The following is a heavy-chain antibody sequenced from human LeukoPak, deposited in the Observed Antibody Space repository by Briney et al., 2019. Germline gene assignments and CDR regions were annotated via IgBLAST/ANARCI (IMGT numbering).Heavy chain of an antibody. D-gene: IGHD2-15*01. V-gene: IGHV3-66*01. CDR3: ASVGYCSGGSCYESLPHYYGMDV. J-gene: IGHJ6*02. CDR1: GFTVSSNY. CDR2: IYSGGST. Sequence: GGSLRLSCAASGFTVSSNYMSWVRQAPGKGLEWVSVIYSGGSTYYADSVKGRFTISRDNSKNTLYLQMNSLRAEDTAVYYCASVGYCSGGSCYESLPHYYGMDVWGQGTTVTVSS.